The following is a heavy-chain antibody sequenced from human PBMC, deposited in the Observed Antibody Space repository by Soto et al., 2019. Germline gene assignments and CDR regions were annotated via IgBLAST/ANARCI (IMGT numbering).Heavy chain of an antibody. CDR3: ARSSGWYCFDY. Sequence: GGSLRLSCAASGFSDSRNYTTWVRQAPGKGLEWVSVIYSDGTTYYADSVKGRFSISRDNSRDTLYLQMNSLRAEDTAVYYCARSSGWYCFDYWGQGTLVTVSS. V-gene: IGHV3-53*01. J-gene: IGHJ4*02. CDR2: IYSDGTT. CDR1: GFSDSRNY. D-gene: IGHD6-19*01.